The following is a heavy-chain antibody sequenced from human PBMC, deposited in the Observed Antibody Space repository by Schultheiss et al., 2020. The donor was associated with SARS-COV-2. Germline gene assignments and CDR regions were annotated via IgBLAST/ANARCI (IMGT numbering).Heavy chain of an antibody. D-gene: IGHD3-3*01. CDR1: GYSFTSYW. CDR2: IYPGDSDT. V-gene: IGHV5-51*01. CDR3: ARRVYDFWSGLDLDWFDP. Sequence: KVSCKASGYSFTSYWIGWVRQMPGKGLEWMGIIYPGDSDTRYSPSFQGQVTISADKSISTAYLQWSSLKASDTAMYYCARRVYDFWSGLDLDWFDPWGQGTLVTVSS. J-gene: IGHJ5*02.